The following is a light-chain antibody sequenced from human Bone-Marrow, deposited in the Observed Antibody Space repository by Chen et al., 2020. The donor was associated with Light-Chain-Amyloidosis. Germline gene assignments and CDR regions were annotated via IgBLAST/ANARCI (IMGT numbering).Light chain of an antibody. Sequence: FELHQPPSVAVSPGQTARTTCSGDDYPTKYAYWYQQKPGQAPELVIHRETERPSGISERFSGSSSGTTATLTVSGVQAEDEADYHCQSADSSGTYEVIFGGGTKLTVL. V-gene: IGLV3-25*03. CDR2: RET. J-gene: IGLJ2*01. CDR3: QSADSSGTYEVI. CDR1: DYPTKY.